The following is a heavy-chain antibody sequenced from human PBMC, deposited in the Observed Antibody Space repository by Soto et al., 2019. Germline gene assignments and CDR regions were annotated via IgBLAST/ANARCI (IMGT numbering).Heavy chain of an antibody. CDR2: TYYRSKWYN. V-gene: IGHV6-1*01. CDR3: AREGVLGVVVAANYNYYGMDV. CDR1: AGSVPSNSAA. Sequence: TLALTCGISAGSVPSNSAAWNLIRGAPSRGGDWLGRTYYRSKWYNDYAVSVKSRITINPDTSKNQFSLQLNSVTPEDTAVYYCAREGVLGVVVAANYNYYGMDVWGQGTTVTVSS. J-gene: IGHJ6*02. D-gene: IGHD2-15*01.